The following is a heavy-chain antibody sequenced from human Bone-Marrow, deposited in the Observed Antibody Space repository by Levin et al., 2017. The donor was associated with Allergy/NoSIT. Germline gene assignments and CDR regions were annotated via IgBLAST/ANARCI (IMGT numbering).Heavy chain of an antibody. D-gene: IGHD3-10*01. Sequence: PGGSLRLSCAASGFTFSSYTMNWVRQAPGKGLEWVSSVSSGSSFIYYADSVKGRFTISRDNAKNSLYLQMNSLRAEDTAVYYCARDWSYYGDYGMDVWGQGTTVTVSS. J-gene: IGHJ6*02. V-gene: IGHV3-21*01. CDR1: GFTFSSYT. CDR3: ARDWSYYGDYGMDV. CDR2: VSSGSSFI.